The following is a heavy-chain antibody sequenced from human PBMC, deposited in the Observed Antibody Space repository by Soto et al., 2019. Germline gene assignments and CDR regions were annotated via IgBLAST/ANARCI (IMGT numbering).Heavy chain of an antibody. Sequence: GGSLRLSCAASGFTFSSYSMNWVRQSPGKGLEWVSSISSSSSYIYYADSVKGRFTISRDNAKNSLYLQMNSLRAEDTAVYYCARRSDYMYAFDIWGQETMLTVSS. D-gene: IGHD4-17*01. V-gene: IGHV3-21*01. CDR1: GFTFSSYS. CDR2: ISSSSSYI. J-gene: IGHJ3*02. CDR3: ARRSDYMYAFDI.